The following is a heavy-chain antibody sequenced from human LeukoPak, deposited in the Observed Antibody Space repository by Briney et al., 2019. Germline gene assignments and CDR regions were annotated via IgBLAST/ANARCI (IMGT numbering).Heavy chain of an antibody. CDR1: GYTFTCYY. CDR3: ASSRVGATGVCHGMDV. V-gene: IGHV1-2*02. CDR2: INPNSGGT. D-gene: IGHD1-26*01. J-gene: IGHJ6*02. Sequence: ASVKVSCKASGYTFTCYYMHWVRQAPGQGLEWMGWINPNSGGTNYAQKFQGRVTMTRDTSISTAYMELSRLRSDDTAVYYCASSRVGATGVCHGMDVWGQGTTVTVSS.